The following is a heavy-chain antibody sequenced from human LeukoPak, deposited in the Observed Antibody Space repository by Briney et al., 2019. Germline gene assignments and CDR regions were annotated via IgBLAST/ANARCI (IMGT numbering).Heavy chain of an antibody. CDR2: IYTSGST. CDR1: GGSISSYY. D-gene: IGHD2-15*01. CDR3: ARDGPYCSGGSCYSFPDY. Sequence: KSSETLSLTCTVSGGSISSYYWSWIRQPAGKGLEWIGRIYTSGSTNYNPSLKSRVTMSVDTSKNQFSLKLSSVTAADTAVYYCARDGPYCSGGSCYSFPDYWGQGTLVTVSS. V-gene: IGHV4-4*07. J-gene: IGHJ4*02.